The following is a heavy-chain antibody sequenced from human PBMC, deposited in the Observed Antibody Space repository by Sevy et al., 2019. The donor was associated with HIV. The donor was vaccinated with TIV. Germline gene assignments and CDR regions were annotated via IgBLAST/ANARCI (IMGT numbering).Heavy chain of an antibody. CDR3: ARERGERKYYFDY. CDR2: IIPIFGTA. CDR1: GGTFSSYA. Sequence: ASVKVSCKASGGTFSSYAISWVRQAPGQGLEWMGGIIPIFGTANYAQKFQGRVTITADESTSTAYMELSSLRSEDTAVDDYARERGERKYYFDYWGQGTLVTVSS. V-gene: IGHV1-69*13. D-gene: IGHD1-1*01. J-gene: IGHJ4*02.